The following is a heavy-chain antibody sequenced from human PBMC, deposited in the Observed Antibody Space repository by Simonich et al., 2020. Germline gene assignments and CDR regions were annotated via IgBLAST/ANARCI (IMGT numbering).Heavy chain of an antibody. J-gene: IGHJ4*02. CDR1: GFTFSSYR. CDR2: ISSSSSYN. V-gene: IGHV3-21*01. CDR3: ARANERDY. Sequence: EVQLVESGGGLVKPGGSLRRYCAASGFTFSSYRMNWVRQAPGKGLEWVTSISSSSSYNNYADSVKGRFTISRDNAKNSLYLQMNSLRAEDTAVYYCARANERDYWGQGTLVTVSS. D-gene: IGHD1-1*01.